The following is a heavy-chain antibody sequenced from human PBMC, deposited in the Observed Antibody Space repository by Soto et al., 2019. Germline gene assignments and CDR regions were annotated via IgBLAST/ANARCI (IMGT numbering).Heavy chain of an antibody. Sequence: SVKVSCKASGGTFSSYAISWVLQAPGQGLEWMGGIIPIFGTANYAQKFQGRVTITADESTSTAYMELSSLRSEDTAVYYCASSPPPHWNLRTVSPYYCHYWGQGNLVTVYS. D-gene: IGHD1-1*01. V-gene: IGHV1-69*13. CDR2: IIPIFGTA. CDR1: GGTFSSYA. J-gene: IGHJ4*02. CDR3: ASSPPPHWNLRTVSPYYCHY.